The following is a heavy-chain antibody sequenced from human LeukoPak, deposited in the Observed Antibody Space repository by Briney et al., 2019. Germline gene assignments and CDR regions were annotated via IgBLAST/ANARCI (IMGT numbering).Heavy chain of an antibody. J-gene: IGHJ4*02. Sequence: PGRSLRLSCAASGFTFSTYAMHWVRQAPGKGLEWVAVISYDGSNKYYADSVRGRFSISRDNSKNTLCLQMNSLTAEDTAVYYCARDHDTSGYYHYYFDYWGQGTLVTVSS. V-gene: IGHV3-30-3*01. CDR2: ISYDGSNK. CDR1: GFTFSTYA. D-gene: IGHD3-22*01. CDR3: ARDHDTSGYYHYYFDY.